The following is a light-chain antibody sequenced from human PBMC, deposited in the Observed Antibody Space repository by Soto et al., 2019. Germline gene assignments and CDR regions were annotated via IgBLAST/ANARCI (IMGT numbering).Light chain of an antibody. CDR3: CSYAGSSTFL. CDR1: SSDVGSYNL. J-gene: IGLJ2*01. V-gene: IGLV2-23*01. Sequence: QSALTQPASVSGSPGQSIAISCTGTSSDVGSYNLVSWYQQHPGKAPKLMIYEGSKRPSGVSNRFSGSKSDNTASLTISGLQSEDEADYYCCSYAGSSTFLFGGGTKLTVL. CDR2: EGS.